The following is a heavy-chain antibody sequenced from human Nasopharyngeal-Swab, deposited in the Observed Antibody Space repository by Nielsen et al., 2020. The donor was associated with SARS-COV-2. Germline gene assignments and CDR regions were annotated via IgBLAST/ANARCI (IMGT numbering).Heavy chain of an antibody. J-gene: IGHJ5*02. CDR2: IYYSGST. D-gene: IGHD2-2*01. CDR1: GGSISSYY. Sequence: SETLSLTCTVSGGSISSYYWSWIRQPPGKGLEWIGYIYYSGSTNYNPSLKSRVTISVDTSKNQFSLKLSSVTAADTAVYYCAREIVVVPAAMLGNWFDPWGQGTLVTVSS. V-gene: IGHV4-59*12. CDR3: AREIVVVPAAMLGNWFDP.